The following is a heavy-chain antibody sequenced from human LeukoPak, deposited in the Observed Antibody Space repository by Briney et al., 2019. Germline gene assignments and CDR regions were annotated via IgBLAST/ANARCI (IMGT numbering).Heavy chain of an antibody. Sequence: SETLSLTCTVSGGSISRYYWSWIRQPPGKGLEWIGYIYYSGSTNYNPSLKSRVTISVDTSKNQFSLKLSSVTAADTAVYYCARVAYCGGDCYSRFDPWGQGTLVTVSS. D-gene: IGHD2-21*02. CDR3: ARVAYCGGDCYSRFDP. V-gene: IGHV4-59*01. CDR2: IYYSGST. J-gene: IGHJ5*02. CDR1: GGSISRYY.